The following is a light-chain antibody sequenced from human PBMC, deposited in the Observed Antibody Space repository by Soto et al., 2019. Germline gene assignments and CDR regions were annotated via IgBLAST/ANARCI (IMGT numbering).Light chain of an antibody. CDR2: LKSDGSH. V-gene: IGLV4-69*01. CDR1: NGHSSYA. Sequence: QLVLTQSPSASASLGASVKLTCTLSNGHSSYAIAWHQQQPEKGPRYLMNLKSDGSHRKGDGIPDRFSGSSSGAERYLTISSLQSEDEADYYCQTWGTGIVAFGGGTKLTVL. CDR3: QTWGTGIVA. J-gene: IGLJ2*01.